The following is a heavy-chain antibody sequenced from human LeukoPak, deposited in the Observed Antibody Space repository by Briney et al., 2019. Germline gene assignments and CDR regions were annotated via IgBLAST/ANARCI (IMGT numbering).Heavy chain of an antibody. Sequence: SETLSLTCTVSGGSISSYYWSWIRRPPGKGLEWIGYIYYSGSTNYNPSLKSRVTISVDTSKNQFSLKLSSVTAADTAVYYCARDLGRYGDYPPGNGMDVWGQGTTVTVSS. V-gene: IGHV4-59*01. J-gene: IGHJ6*02. CDR1: GGSISSYY. CDR2: IYYSGST. D-gene: IGHD4-17*01. CDR3: ARDLGRYGDYPPGNGMDV.